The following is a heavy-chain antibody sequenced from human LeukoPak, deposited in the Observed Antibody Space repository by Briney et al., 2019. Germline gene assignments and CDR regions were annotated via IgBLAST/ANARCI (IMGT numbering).Heavy chain of an antibody. CDR3: AKARGSSSWYEYFQH. Sequence: GSLRLSCAASGFTFSSCAMSWVRQAPGKGLEWVSAISGSGGSTYYADSVKGRFTISRDNSKNTLYLQMNSLRAENTAVYYCAKARGSSSWYEYFQHWGQGTLVTVSS. J-gene: IGHJ1*01. V-gene: IGHV3-23*01. CDR1: GFTFSSCA. D-gene: IGHD6-13*01. CDR2: ISGSGGST.